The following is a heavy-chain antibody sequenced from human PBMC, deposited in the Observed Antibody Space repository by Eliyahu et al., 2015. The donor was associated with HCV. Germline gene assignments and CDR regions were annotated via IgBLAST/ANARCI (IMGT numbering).Heavy chain of an antibody. CDR3: TTGGSGSYYNADY. J-gene: IGHJ4*02. D-gene: IGHD3-10*01. Sequence: EVQLVESGGGLVMPGGSLXLSCAVSGFTFSNAWMSWVRQAPGKGLEWVGRIKRKTDGGTTDYAAPVKGRFTISRDDSKTTLYLQMNSLKSEDTAVYYCTTGGSGSYYNADYWGQGTLVTVSS. CDR2: IKRKTDGGTT. CDR1: GFTFSNAW. V-gene: IGHV3-15*01.